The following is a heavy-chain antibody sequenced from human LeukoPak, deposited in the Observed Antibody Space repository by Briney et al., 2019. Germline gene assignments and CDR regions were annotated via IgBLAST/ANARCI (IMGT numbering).Heavy chain of an antibody. CDR2: INAGNGNT. Sequence: ASVNVTCKASGYTFTSYAMHWVRQAPGQRLEWMGWINAGNGNTKYSQKFQGRVTITRDTSASTAYMELSSLRSEDTAVYYCAATGGGYYDSSGNFDYWGQGTLVTVSS. CDR3: AATGGGYYDSSGNFDY. CDR1: GYTFTSYA. J-gene: IGHJ4*02. D-gene: IGHD3-22*01. V-gene: IGHV1-3*01.